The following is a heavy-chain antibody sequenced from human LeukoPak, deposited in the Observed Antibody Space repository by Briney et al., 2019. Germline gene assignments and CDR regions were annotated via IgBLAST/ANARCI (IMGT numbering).Heavy chain of an antibody. CDR3: ATSALAVAGIDEFDY. CDR2: VNSRGNTI. V-gene: IGHV3-11*01. Sequence: GGSLRLSWAAPGFTFSNYYMTWLRQAQGKGLEGVSYVNSRGNTIFYADSVKGRFTISRDNAKNSLYLQMNSLRDDDTAVYYCATSALAVAGIDEFDYWGQGTLVTVSS. J-gene: IGHJ4*02. D-gene: IGHD6-19*01. CDR1: GFTFSNYY.